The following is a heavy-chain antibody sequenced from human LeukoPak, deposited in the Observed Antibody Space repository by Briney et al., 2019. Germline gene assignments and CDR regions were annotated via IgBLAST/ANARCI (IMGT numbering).Heavy chain of an antibody. D-gene: IGHD4-23*01. CDR1: GYTFTDYY. Sequence: ASVKVSCKASGYTFTDYYMHWVRQAPGQGFEWMGWINPDSGGTNYAQKFQGRVTMTRDTSISTAYMELSRLRSNDTAVYYCAKDRATVVTPYYFDYWGQGTLVTVSS. CDR2: INPDSGGT. CDR3: AKDRATVVTPYYFDY. J-gene: IGHJ4*02. V-gene: IGHV1-2*02.